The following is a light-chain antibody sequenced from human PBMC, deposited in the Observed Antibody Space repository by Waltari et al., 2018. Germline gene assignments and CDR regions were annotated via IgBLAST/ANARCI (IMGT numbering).Light chain of an antibody. CDR1: SRDVGGDNS. CDR3: SSYISSSTLEV. Sequence: QSALTQPASVSGSPGQSLTISFTGASRDVGGDNSVSWYQQHPGKAPKLMIFDVSNRPSGVSNRFSGSKSGNTASLTISGLQAEDEADYYCSSYISSSTLEVFGGGTRLTVL. J-gene: IGLJ3*02. V-gene: IGLV2-14*03. CDR2: DVS.